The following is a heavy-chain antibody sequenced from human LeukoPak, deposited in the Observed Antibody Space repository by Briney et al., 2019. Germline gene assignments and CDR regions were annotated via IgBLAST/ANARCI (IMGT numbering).Heavy chain of an antibody. V-gene: IGHV4-39*01. CDR2: IYYSGST. Sequence: SETLSLTCTVSGGSISSSSYYWGWIRQPPGKGLEWIGSIYYSGSTYYNPSLKSRVTISVDTSKNQFSLKLSSVTAADTAVYYCARLVTEYGDYATYYYYYMDVWGKGTTVTISS. J-gene: IGHJ6*03. CDR1: GGSISSSSYY. D-gene: IGHD4-17*01. CDR3: ARLVTEYGDYATYYYYYMDV.